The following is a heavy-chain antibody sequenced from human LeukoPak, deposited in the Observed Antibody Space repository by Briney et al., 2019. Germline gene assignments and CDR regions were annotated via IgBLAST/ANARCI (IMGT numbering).Heavy chain of an antibody. CDR3: AREISSSWSDYFDY. CDR1: GFTFSSYW. CDR2: IKQDGSEK. D-gene: IGHD6-13*01. V-gene: IGHV3-7*01. J-gene: IGHJ4*02. Sequence: GGSLRLSCAASGFTFSSYWMSWVRQAPGKGLEWVANIKQDGSEKYYVDSVKGRFTISRDNAKNSLYLQMNSLRAEDTAVYYCAREISSSWSDYFDYWGQGTLVTVSP.